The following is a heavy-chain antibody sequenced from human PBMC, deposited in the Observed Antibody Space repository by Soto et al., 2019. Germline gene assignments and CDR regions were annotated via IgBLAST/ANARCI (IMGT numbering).Heavy chain of an antibody. CDR2: MQPSTGRT. CDR3: ARGVSAGVDY. CDR1: GYSFTGLD. J-gene: IGHJ4*02. V-gene: IGHV1-8*01. D-gene: IGHD1-26*01. Sequence: ASVKVSCKASGYSFTGLDINWVRQTAGQGLEWMGWMQPSTGRTGYAQKFQGRVTMTRDTSINTAYMELTTLTSDDTAFYYCARGVSAGVDYWGQGTLVTVSS.